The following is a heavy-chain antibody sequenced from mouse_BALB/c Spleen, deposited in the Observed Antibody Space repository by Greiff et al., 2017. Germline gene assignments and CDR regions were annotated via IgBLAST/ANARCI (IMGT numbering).Heavy chain of an antibody. V-gene: IGHV1-55*01. J-gene: IGHJ2*01. CDR3: ARGDYYGYFDY. CDR1: GYTFTSYW. D-gene: IGHD1-1*01. Sequence: VQLQQSAAELARPGASVKMSCKASGYTFTSYWMHWVKQRPGQGLEWIGDIYPGSDSTNYNEKFKSKATLTVDTSSSTAYMQLSSLTSEDSAVYYCARGDYYGYFDYWGQGTTLTVSS. CDR2: IYPGSDST.